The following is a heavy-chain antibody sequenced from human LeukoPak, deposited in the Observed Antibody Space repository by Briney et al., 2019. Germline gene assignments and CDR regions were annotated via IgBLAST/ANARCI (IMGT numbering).Heavy chain of an antibody. J-gene: IGHJ6*03. CDR2: MNPNSGNT. CDR1: GYTFTSYD. D-gene: IGHD7-27*01. Sequence: ASVKVSCTASGYTFTSYDINWVRQATGQGLEWMGWMNPNSGNTGYAQKFQGRVTMTRNTSISTAYMELSSLRSEDTAVYYCARVGKDYYYYYMDVWGKGTTVTISS. CDR3: ARVGKDYYYYYMDV. V-gene: IGHV1-8*02.